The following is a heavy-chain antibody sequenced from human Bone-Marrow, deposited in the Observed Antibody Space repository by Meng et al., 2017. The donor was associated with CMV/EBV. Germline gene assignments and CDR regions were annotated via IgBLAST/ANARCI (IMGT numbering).Heavy chain of an antibody. J-gene: IGHJ5*02. CDR1: GLTFSSRS. V-gene: IGHV3-48*04. CDR3: ARDVNGVNWFDP. D-gene: IGHD3-10*01. CDR2: INNETSLI. Sequence: GESLKISCAASGLTFSSRSMNWVRQAPGKGLEWISYINNETSLILYADSVKGRFTIFRDNAKNSLYLQMNSLGAEDTAVYYCARDVNGVNWFDPWGQGTLVTSPQ.